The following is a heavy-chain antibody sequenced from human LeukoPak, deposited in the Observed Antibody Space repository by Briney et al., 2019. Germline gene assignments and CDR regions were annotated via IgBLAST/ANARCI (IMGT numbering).Heavy chain of an antibody. D-gene: IGHD3-10*01. Sequence: SETLSLTCTVSGDSSRGDVYYWGWIRQSPGKGLEWIGNIEYGGSAYYNPSLQSRFTLSVDMSQNQFSLQLSSVTAADTAVYFCARLVHGSASVGDRFDSWGRGTLVTVSS. V-gene: IGHV4-39*01. J-gene: IGHJ4*02. CDR1: GDSSRGDVYY. CDR3: ARLVHGSASVGDRFDS. CDR2: IEYGGSA.